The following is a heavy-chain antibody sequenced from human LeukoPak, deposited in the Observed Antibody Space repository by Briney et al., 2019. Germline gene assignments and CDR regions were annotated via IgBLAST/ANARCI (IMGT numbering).Heavy chain of an antibody. J-gene: IGHJ4*02. CDR2: ICGSGGCT. V-gene: IGHV3-23*01. CDR1: GFTFNTYA. CDR3: AKTTVGYSSGRYPGWPADC. Sequence: PGGSLRLSCEASGFTFNTYAIYWVRQAPGKGLVWVSGICGSGGCTYYADSVKGRFTISRDNSKNMVYLQMNSLTADDTAVYYCAKTTVGYSSGRYPGWPADCWGQGTLVTVSS. D-gene: IGHD6-19*01.